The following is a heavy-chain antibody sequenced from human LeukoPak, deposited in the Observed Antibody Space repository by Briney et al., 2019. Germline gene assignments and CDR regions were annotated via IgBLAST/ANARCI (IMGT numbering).Heavy chain of an antibody. CDR2: IYYSGST. CDR3: ARRRYGGNSLDY. J-gene: IGHJ4*02. V-gene: IGHV4-39*01. D-gene: IGHD4-23*01. Sequence: PSETLSLTCTVSGGSISSSSYYWGWIRQPPGKGLEWIGSIYYSGSTYYNPSLKSRVTISVDTSKNQFSLKLSSVTAADTAVYYCARRRYGGNSLDYWGQGTLVTVSS. CDR1: GGSISSSSYY.